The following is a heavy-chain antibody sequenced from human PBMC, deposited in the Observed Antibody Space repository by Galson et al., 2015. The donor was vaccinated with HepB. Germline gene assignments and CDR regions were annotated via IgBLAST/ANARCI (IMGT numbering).Heavy chain of an antibody. CDR2: ISSSSSTI. V-gene: IGHV3-48*02. CDR1: GFTFSSYS. J-gene: IGHJ4*02. Sequence: SLRLSCAASGFTFSSYSMNWVRQAPGKGLEWVSYISSSSSTIYYADSVKGRFTISRDNAKNSLYLQMNSLRDEDTAVYYCAPTPSSYSSGWYSQWGQGTPVTVSS. CDR3: APTPSSYSSGWYSQ. D-gene: IGHD6-19*01.